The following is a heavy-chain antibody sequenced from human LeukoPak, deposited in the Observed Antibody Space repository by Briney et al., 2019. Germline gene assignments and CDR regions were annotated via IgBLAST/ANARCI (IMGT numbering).Heavy chain of an antibody. D-gene: IGHD2-2*01. CDR2: ISWNSGSI. J-gene: IGHJ6*02. V-gene: IGHV3-9*01. CDR1: GFTFDDYA. CDR3: AKGYCSSTSCYAYDYGMDV. Sequence: SLRLSCAASGFTFDDYAMHWVRQAPGKGLEWVSGISWNSGSIGYADSVKGRFTISRDNAKNSLYLQMNSLRAEDTALYYCAKGYCSSTSCYAYDYGMDVWGQGTTVTVS.